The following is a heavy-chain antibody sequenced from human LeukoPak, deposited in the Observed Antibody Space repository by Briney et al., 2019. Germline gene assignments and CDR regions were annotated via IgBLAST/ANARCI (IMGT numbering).Heavy chain of an antibody. CDR1: GGSFSGCY. V-gene: IGHV4-34*01. J-gene: IGHJ4*02. Sequence: SETLSLTCAVYGGSFSGCYWSWIRQPPGKGLEWIGEINHSGSTNYNPSLKSRVTISVDTSKNQFSLKLSSVTAADTAVYYCAREAWRNALNYWGQGTLVTVSS. D-gene: IGHD5-12*01. CDR2: INHSGST. CDR3: AREAWRNALNY.